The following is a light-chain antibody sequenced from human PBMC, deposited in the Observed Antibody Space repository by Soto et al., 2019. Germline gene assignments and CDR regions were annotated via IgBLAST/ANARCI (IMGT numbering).Light chain of an antibody. CDR1: SSDVGGYNY. Sequence: QSVLTQPRSVSGSPGQSVTISCTGTSSDVGGYNYVSWYQQDPGKAPKLIIYDVTKRPSGVPDRFSGSKSGNTASLTISGLQAEDGADYYCCSYAGSYTYVFGIGTKVTVL. CDR3: CSYAGSYTYV. V-gene: IGLV2-11*01. CDR2: DVT. J-gene: IGLJ1*01.